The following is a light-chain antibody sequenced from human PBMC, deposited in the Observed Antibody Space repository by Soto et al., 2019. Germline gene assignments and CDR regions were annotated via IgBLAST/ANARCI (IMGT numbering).Light chain of an antibody. CDR1: SSNIGAGFD. CDR3: QSYDTGLIGYV. V-gene: IGLV1-40*01. J-gene: IGLJ1*01. Sequence: QSVLTQPPSVSGAPGQRVTISCTGSSSNIGAGFDVHWYQQCPGTAPKLLIYGNNNRPSGVLDRFSGSKSGTSASLAIAGLQAEDEADYFCQSYDTGLIGYVFGSGTKVTVL. CDR2: GNN.